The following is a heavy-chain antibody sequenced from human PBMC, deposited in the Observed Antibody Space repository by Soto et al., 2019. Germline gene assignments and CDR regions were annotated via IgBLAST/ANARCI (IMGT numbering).Heavy chain of an antibody. CDR3: ARIRINWNSSY. J-gene: IGHJ4*02. CDR1: GGSISSGDYY. V-gene: IGHV4-30-4*01. CDR2: IYYSGST. Sequence: QVQLQESGPGLVKPSQTLSLTCTVSGGSISSGDYYWSWIRQPPGKGLEWIGYIYYSGSTYYNPSIKSHVTISVATSKTQFSLKLSSVTAADTAVYYCARIRINWNSSYWGQGTLVTVSS. D-gene: IGHD1-7*01.